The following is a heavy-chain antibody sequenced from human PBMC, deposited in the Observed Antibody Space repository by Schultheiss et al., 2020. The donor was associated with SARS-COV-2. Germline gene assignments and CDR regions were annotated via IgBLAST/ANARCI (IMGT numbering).Heavy chain of an antibody. Sequence: GGSLRLSCAASGFTFSSYAMSWVRQAPGKGLEWVSAISGSGVSTYYADSVKGRFTISRDNFENTVYLQMNSLRAEDTAVYYCAREGYSSSRPPYYGMDVWGQGTTVTVSS. CDR3: AREGYSSSRPPYYGMDV. V-gene: IGHV3-23*01. CDR1: GFTFSSYA. D-gene: IGHD6-6*01. J-gene: IGHJ6*02. CDR2: ISGSGVST.